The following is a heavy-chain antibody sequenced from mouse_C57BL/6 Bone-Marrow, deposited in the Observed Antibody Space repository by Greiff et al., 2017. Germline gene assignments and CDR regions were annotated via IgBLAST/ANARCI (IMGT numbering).Heavy chain of an antibody. CDR3: ARRNDGYYWYFDV. CDR1: GYSFTGYY. V-gene: IGHV1-42*01. Sequence: DVKLQESGPELVKPGASVKISCKASGYSFTGYYMNWVKQSPEKSLEWIGEINPSTGGTTYNQKFKAKATLTVDKSSSTAYMQLKSLTSEDSAVYYCARRNDGYYWYFDVWGTGTTVTVSS. J-gene: IGHJ1*03. CDR2: INPSTGGT. D-gene: IGHD2-3*01.